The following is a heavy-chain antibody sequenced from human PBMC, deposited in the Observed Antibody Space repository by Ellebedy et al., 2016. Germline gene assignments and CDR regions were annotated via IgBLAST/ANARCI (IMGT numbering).Heavy chain of an antibody. V-gene: IGHV3-30*18. J-gene: IGHJ4*02. CDR3: AKDRSSLVVPGSFPEPGEY. CDR1: GFTFNNYG. D-gene: IGHD6-19*01. CDR2: ISYHGSNK. Sequence: GESLKISXAASGFTFNNYGMHWVRQAPGKGLEWVAVISYHGSNKYYADSVKGRFTISRDNAKNTLYLQVSSLRGEDTAVYYCAKDRSSLVVPGSFPEPGEYWGQGTLVTVSS.